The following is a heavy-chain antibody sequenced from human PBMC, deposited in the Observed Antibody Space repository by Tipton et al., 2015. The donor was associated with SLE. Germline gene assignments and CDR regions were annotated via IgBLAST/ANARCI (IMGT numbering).Heavy chain of an antibody. CDR1: GFTFSRHD. J-gene: IGHJ5*02. CDR2: ISGSGTRT. D-gene: IGHD5-12*01. CDR3: AKDESEEVAADWFDP. Sequence: GSLRLSCAASGFTFSRHDMSWVRQAPGKGLEWVSAISGSGTRTYYADSVRGRFTISRDNSKNIMYLQMNSLRAEDTAVYYCAKDESEEVAADWFDPRGQGILVTVSS. V-gene: IGHV3-23*01.